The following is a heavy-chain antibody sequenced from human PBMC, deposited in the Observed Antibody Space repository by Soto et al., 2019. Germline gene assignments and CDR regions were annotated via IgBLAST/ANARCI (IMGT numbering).Heavy chain of an antibody. V-gene: IGHV1-3*01. D-gene: IGHD4-17*01. CDR1: GYTFTSYA. J-gene: IGHJ5*02. CDR2: INAGNGNT. CDR3: ARDYIGVMTTETGNWFDP. Sequence: ASVKVSCKASGYTFTSYAMHWVRHAPGQRLEWMGWINAGNGNTKYSQKFQGRVTITRDTSTSTAYMELRSLRSDDTAVYYCARDYIGVMTTETGNWFDPWGQGTLVTVSS.